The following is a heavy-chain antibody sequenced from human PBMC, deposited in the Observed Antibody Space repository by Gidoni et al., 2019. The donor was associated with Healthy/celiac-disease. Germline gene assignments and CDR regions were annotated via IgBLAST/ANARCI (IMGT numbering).Heavy chain of an antibody. V-gene: IGHV1-3*01. CDR3: AREDGDHTRYLVYYGMDV. CDR1: GYTFTSYA. D-gene: IGHD4-17*01. CDR2: INAGNGNT. J-gene: IGHJ6*02. Sequence: QVQLVQSGAEVKKPGASVKVSCKASGYTFTSYAMHWVRQAPGQRLEWMGWINAGNGNTKYSQKFQGRVTITRDTSASTAYMELSSLRSEDTAVYYCAREDGDHTRYLVYYGMDVWGQGTTVTVTS.